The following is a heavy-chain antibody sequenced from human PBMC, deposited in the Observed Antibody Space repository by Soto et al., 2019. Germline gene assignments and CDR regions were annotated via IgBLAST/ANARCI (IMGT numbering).Heavy chain of an antibody. CDR2: ISAYNGNT. Sequence: GAPVKVSCKASGYTFTSYGISWARQATGQGLEWMGWISAYNGNTNYAQKLQGRVTMTTDTSTSTAYMELRSLRSDDTAVYYCARDHLYYDSSGYLNWFDPWGKGTLVTVSP. CDR3: ARDHLYYDSSGYLNWFDP. D-gene: IGHD3-22*01. J-gene: IGHJ5*02. V-gene: IGHV1-18*01. CDR1: GYTFTSYG.